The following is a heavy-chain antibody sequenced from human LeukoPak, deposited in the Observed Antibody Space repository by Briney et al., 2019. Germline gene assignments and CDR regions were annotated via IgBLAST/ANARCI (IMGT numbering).Heavy chain of an antibody. CDR3: ARRDYAAWFDP. J-gene: IGHJ5*02. D-gene: IGHD4/OR15-4a*01. CDR1: GDSITSGEYY. CDR2: VYYSGSI. V-gene: IGHV4-39*07. Sequence: PSETLSLTCSVSGDSITSGEYYWAWLRQPPGKGLEWLGSVYYSGSIKYNPSLEGRVSISRDMSKNQFSLNLNSVNATDTAVYYCARRDYAAWFDPWGQGTLVTVSS.